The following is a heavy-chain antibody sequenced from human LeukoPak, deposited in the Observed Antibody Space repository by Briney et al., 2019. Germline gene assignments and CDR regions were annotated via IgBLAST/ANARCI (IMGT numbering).Heavy chain of an antibody. CDR3: AREYSGALYDFGLGAFDI. CDR2: ISYDGSNK. J-gene: IGHJ3*02. D-gene: IGHD3-3*01. Sequence: PGGSLRLSCVASGLTFSNHWMHWVRQAPGKGLEWVAVISYDGSNKYYADSVKGRFTISRDNSKNTLYLQMNSLRAEDTAVYYCAREYSGALYDFGLGAFDIWGQGTMVTVSS. CDR1: GLTFSNHW. V-gene: IGHV3-30-3*01.